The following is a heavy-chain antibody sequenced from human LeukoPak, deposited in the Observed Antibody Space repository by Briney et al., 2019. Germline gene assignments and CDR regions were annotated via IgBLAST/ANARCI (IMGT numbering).Heavy chain of an antibody. V-gene: IGHV3-15*01. J-gene: IGHJ4*02. CDR1: GFTFSDAW. CDR3: TTRRQDGC. Sequence: GGSLRLSCVGSGFTFSDAWISWVRQAPGKGLEWVGRIKSKIDGGTTDYAAPVKGRFTISRGDSRNTLYLQMNSLKTEDTAVYYCTTRRQDGCWGQGTLVTVS. D-gene: IGHD6-25*01. CDR2: IKSKIDGGTT.